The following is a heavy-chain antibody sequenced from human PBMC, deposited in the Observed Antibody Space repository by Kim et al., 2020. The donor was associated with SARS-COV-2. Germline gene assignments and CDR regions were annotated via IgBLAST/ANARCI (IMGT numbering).Heavy chain of an antibody. CDR3: ARSIAVSTKIFFDI. CDR1: GYTFKNYA. Sequence: ASVKVSCKASGYTFKNYAMNWVRQAPGQGLEWMGWINTDTGKPAYAPAFAGRFVFSLAPSVNTTYLQINTLKADDTAVYYCARSIAVSTKIFFDIWGPGT. V-gene: IGHV7-4-1*02. J-gene: IGHJ4*02. D-gene: IGHD2-21*01. CDR2: INTDTGKP.